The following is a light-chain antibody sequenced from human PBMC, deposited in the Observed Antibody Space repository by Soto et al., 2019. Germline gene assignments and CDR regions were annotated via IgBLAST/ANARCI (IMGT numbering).Light chain of an antibody. CDR2: GAS. J-gene: IGKJ2*01. Sequence: EIVLTQSPGTLSLSPGERATLSCRASQSLSRNYLAWYQQTPGQAPRLLIYGASSRATGTPDRFSGSGSGRDFTLTISRLEREDFAIYFCQQYDTSPLYTFGQGSRLEIK. V-gene: IGKV3-20*01. CDR3: QQYDTSPLYT. CDR1: QSLSRNY.